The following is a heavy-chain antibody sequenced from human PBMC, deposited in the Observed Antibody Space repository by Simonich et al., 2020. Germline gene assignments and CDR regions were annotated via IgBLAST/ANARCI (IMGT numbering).Heavy chain of an antibody. CDR3: ARWIAVAGTGAYGMDV. V-gene: IGHV3-21*01. CDR2: ISSNSSYI. Sequence: EVQLVESGGGLVKPGGSLRLSCAASGFTFSSYSMHWVRQAPGKGLDWVSSISSNSSYIYYADSVKSLFTISRDNAKNSLYLQMNSLRAEDTAVYYCARWIAVAGTGAYGMDVWGQGTTVTVSS. D-gene: IGHD6-19*01. J-gene: IGHJ6*02. CDR1: GFTFSSYS.